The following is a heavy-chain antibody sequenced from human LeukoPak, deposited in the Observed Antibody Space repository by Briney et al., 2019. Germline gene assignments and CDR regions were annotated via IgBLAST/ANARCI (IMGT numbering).Heavy chain of an antibody. Sequence: GRSLRLSCAASGFTFSSYGMHWVRQAPGKGLEWVAVIWYDGSNKYYADSVKGRFTISRDNSKNTLYLRMNSLGAEDTAVYYCAREGAADTDYWGQGTLVTVSS. J-gene: IGHJ4*02. D-gene: IGHD6-13*01. V-gene: IGHV3-33*01. CDR2: IWYDGSNK. CDR3: AREGAADTDY. CDR1: GFTFSSYG.